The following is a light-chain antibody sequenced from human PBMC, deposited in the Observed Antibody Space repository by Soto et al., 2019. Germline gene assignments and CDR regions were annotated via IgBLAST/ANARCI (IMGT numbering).Light chain of an antibody. CDR1: SSDVGGYNY. J-gene: IGLJ2*01. V-gene: IGLV2-14*01. Sequence: QSALTQPASVSGSPGQSITISCTGTSSDVGGYNYVSWYQQHPGKAPKLMIYDVSNRPSGVSNRFSGSKCGNTASLTISGLQAEDEADYYCSSYTSGSTVVFGGGTKLTVL. CDR2: DVS. CDR3: SSYTSGSTVV.